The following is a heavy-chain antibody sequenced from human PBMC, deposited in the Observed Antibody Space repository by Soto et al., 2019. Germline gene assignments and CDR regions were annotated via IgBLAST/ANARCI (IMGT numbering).Heavy chain of an antibody. V-gene: IGHV4-61*01. J-gene: IGHJ6*02. CDR2: MYNTGST. CDR3: ARDLWGYCGTDCYPLDV. Sequence: SETLSLTCTVSGGSVSSGNYYWTWIRQPPGKGLEWIGYMYNTGSTVYNPSLKSRVTISVDTSKNQFSLKLNAVTAADTAVYYCARDLWGYCGTDCYPLDVWGQGTTVTVSS. CDR1: GGSVSSGNYY. D-gene: IGHD2-21*02.